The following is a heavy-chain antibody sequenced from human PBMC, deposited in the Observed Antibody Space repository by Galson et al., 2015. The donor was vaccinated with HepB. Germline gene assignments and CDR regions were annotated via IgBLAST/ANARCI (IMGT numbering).Heavy chain of an antibody. CDR1: GYTFTSYA. CDR2: INTNTGNP. Sequence: SVKVSCKASGYTFTSYAMNWVRQAPGQGLEWMGWINTNTGNPTYAQGFTGRFVFSLDTSVSTAYLQISSLKAADTAVYYCARGGWELQQAIDYWGQGTLVTVSS. V-gene: IGHV7-4-1*02. CDR3: ARGGWELQQAIDY. D-gene: IGHD1-26*01. J-gene: IGHJ4*02.